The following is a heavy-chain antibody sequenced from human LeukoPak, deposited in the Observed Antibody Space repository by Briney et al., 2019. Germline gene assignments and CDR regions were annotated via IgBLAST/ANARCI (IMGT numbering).Heavy chain of an antibody. V-gene: IGHV1-2*02. CDR2: INPNSGGT. Sequence: GASVKVSCKASGYTFTGYYMHWVRQAPGQGLEWMGWINPNSGGTNYAQKFQGRVTMTRDTSISTAYMELSRLRSDDTAVYYCARSVTPILVVRGTLNWFDPWGQGTLVTVSS. J-gene: IGHJ5*02. CDR1: GYTFTGYY. CDR3: ARSVTPILVVRGTLNWFDP. D-gene: IGHD3-10*01.